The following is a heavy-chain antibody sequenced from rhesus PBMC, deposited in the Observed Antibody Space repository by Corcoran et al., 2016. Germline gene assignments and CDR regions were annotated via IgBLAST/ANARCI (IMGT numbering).Heavy chain of an antibody. J-gene: IGHJ4*01. D-gene: IGHD3-16*01. CDR3: TKDLESSYYGDY. CDR1: GFTFNNYT. Sequence: EVQLVESGGGLAKPGGSLRLSCAASGFTFNNYTMHWVRQAPGKGLEWVAAISSGGSKYYPAYVKGRFTISRDNSKNTLSLKMNSLRAEDTAVYYDTKDLESSYYGDYWGQGVLVTVSS. CDR2: ISSGGSK. V-gene: IGHV3-103*01.